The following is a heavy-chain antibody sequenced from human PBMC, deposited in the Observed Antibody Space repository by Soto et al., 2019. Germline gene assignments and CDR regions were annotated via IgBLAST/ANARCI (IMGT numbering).Heavy chain of an antibody. CDR3: ARDLRVESTRPIDY. Sequence: GSLRGYCAASEFTFSSYTMNWIRQAPGKGLEWVSSISDSGTYKYYAASVKGRFSISRDNAKNSLFLQMNSLRAEDTAVYYCARDLRVESTRPIDYWGQGSLVTVSS. V-gene: IGHV3-21*01. D-gene: IGHD6-6*01. CDR1: EFTFSSYT. J-gene: IGHJ4*02. CDR2: ISDSGTYK.